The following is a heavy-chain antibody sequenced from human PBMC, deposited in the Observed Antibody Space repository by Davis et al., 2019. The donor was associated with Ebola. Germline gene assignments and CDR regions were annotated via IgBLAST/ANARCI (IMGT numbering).Heavy chain of an antibody. D-gene: IGHD3-22*01. J-gene: IGHJ4*02. CDR2: ISSSSSYT. V-gene: IGHV3-11*06. CDR1: GFTFSDYY. CDR3: ATLYYDSSGYYEEVDY. Sequence: GGSLRLSCAASGFTFSDYYMSWIRPAPWQGLEWVSYISSSSSYTNYADSVKGRFTISRDNAKNSLYLQMNSLRAEDTAVYYCATLYYDSSGYYEEVDYWGQGTLVTVSS.